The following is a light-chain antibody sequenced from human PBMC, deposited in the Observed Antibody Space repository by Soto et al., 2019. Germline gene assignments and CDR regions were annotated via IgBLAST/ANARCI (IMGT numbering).Light chain of an antibody. J-gene: IGKJ1*01. CDR1: QSIGDT. V-gene: IGKV3-15*01. CDR2: GAS. CDR3: HQYGRSPET. Sequence: EILMTQSQETLSVSSGGRATLSCRASQSIGDTLAWYQQKPGQAPRLLIYGASSRVTGFPARFSGSGSGTDFTLTICGLQPEDFAVYYCHQYGRSPETLGQGTKVDIK.